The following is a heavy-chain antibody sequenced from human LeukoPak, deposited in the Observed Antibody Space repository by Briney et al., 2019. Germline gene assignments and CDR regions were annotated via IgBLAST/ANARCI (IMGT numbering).Heavy chain of an antibody. V-gene: IGHV5-51*01. CDR2: INPADSRI. D-gene: IGHD5-24*01. CDR1: GYDFPAYW. J-gene: IGHJ4*02. Sequence: GESLKISCKGSGYDFPAYWIAWVRQMPGKGLEWMGNINPADSRITYSPSFQGQVTISVDKSISTAYLQWSSLKASDSAMYYCARHFSYNWFGYRGQGSLVTVSS. CDR3: ARHFSYNWFGY.